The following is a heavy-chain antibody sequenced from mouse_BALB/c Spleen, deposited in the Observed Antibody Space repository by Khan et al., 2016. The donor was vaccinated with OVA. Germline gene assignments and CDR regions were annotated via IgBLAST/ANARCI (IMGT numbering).Heavy chain of an antibody. D-gene: IGHD2-14*01. V-gene: IGHV1-87*01. CDR3: ASYRYDYFGY. CDR1: GYTFTSYW. Sequence: VQLQQSGAELARPGASVKLSCKSSGYTFTSYWMQWVKQRPGQGLEWIGSIYPGDGDTRYSQKFKGKATLTADKSSSTAYMQLSSLASEDSAVYYCASYRYDYFGYWGQGTTLTVSS. CDR2: IYPGDGDT. J-gene: IGHJ2*01.